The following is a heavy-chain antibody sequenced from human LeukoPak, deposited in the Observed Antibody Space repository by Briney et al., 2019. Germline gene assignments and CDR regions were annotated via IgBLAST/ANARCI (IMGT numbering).Heavy chain of an antibody. CDR3: ARDMPAVAFYYYYYMDV. V-gene: IGHV3-7*01. D-gene: IGHD6-19*01. CDR2: IKQDGSEK. Sequence: GGSLRLSCAASGFTFSSYWMSWVRQAPGKGLEWVANIKQDGSEKYYVDSVKGRFTISRDNAKNSLYLQMNSLRAEDTAVYYCARDMPAVAFYYYYYMDVWGKGTTVTISS. J-gene: IGHJ6*03. CDR1: GFTFSSYW.